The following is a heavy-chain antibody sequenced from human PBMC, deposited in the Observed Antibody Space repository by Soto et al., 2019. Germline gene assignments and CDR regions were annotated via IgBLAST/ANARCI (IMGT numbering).Heavy chain of an antibody. CDR2: ISGSGGST. D-gene: IGHD6-13*01. Sequence: GGSLRLSCAVSGFTFSSYAMSWVRQAPGQGLEWVSAISGSGGSTYYLPSVRGRFTTSRDNSKNTLYLQMNSLRGDDTAVYYCTTVARGSSSWSDAFDIWGQGTMVTVSS. J-gene: IGHJ3*02. V-gene: IGHV3-23*01. CDR1: GFTFSSYA. CDR3: TTVARGSSSWSDAFDI.